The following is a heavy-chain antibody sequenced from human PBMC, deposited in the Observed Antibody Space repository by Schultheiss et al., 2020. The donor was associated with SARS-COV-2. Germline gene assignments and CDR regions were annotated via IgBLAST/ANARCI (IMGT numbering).Heavy chain of an antibody. Sequence: SVKVSCKVSGYSLIEVSMHWVRQAHGKGLEWMGGIIPIFGTANYAQKFQGRVTITADKSTSTAYMELRSLRSEDTAVYYCARGPSGMDVWGQGTTVTVSS. CDR1: GYSLIEVS. J-gene: IGHJ6*02. CDR2: IIPIFGTA. CDR3: ARGPSGMDV. V-gene: IGHV1-69*06.